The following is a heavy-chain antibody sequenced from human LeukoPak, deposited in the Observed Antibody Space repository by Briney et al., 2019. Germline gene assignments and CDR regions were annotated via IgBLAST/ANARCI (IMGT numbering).Heavy chain of an antibody. CDR1: GFTFSSYG. CDR3: AKVGTPYSSGWNDEDQ. V-gene: IGHV3-30*02. Sequence: PGGSQTFSCAASGFTFSSYGMHWVRQAPGKGLEWVAFIRYDGSNKYYADSVKGRFTISRDNSKNTLYLQMNGLRAEDTAVYYCAKVGTPYSSGWNDEDQWGPG. CDR2: IRYDGSNK. D-gene: IGHD6-19*01. J-gene: IGHJ1*01.